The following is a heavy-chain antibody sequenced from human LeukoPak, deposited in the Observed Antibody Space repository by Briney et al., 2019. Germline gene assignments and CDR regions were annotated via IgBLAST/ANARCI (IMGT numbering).Heavy chain of an antibody. V-gene: IGHV1-2*02. J-gene: IGHJ5*02. CDR3: ARIARSSPGSGWFDP. CDR1: GYTFTGCY. CDR2: INPNSGGT. Sequence: ASVKVSCKASGYTFTGCYMHWVRQAPGQGLEWMGWINPNSGGTNYAQKFQGRVTMTRDTSISTAYMELSRLRSDDTAVYYCARIARSSPGSGWFDPWGQGTLVTVSS. D-gene: IGHD6-6*01.